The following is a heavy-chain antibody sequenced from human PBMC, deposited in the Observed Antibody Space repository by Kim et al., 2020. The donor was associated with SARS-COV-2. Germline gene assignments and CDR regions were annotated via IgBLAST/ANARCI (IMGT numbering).Heavy chain of an antibody. CDR1: GFPFSSYG. CDR3: AREGRYSYYGLDV. Sequence: GGSLRLSCVASGFPFSSYGMHWVRQAPGKGLEWVAIINYDGSEKYYADPVKGRFTISRDNSKNTLYLQMNSLRVDDTAVYYCAREGRYSYYGLDVWGQGTTVTVPS. CDR2: INYDGSEK. J-gene: IGHJ6*02. V-gene: IGHV3-33*01. D-gene: IGHD1-26*01.